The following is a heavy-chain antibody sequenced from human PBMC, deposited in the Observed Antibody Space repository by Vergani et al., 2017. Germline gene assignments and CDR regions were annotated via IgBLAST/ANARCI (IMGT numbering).Heavy chain of an antibody. CDR3: ARARITMVRGATPFALNWFDP. V-gene: IGHV4-30-2*01. Sequence: QLQLQESGSGLVKPSQTLSLTCAVSGGSISSGGYSWSWIRQPPGKGLEWIGYIYHSGSTYYNPSLKSRVTISVDRSKNQFSLKLSSVTAADTAVYYCARARITMVRGATPFALNWFDPWGQGTLVTVSS. CDR2: IYHSGST. D-gene: IGHD3-10*01. J-gene: IGHJ5*02. CDR1: GGSISSGGYS.